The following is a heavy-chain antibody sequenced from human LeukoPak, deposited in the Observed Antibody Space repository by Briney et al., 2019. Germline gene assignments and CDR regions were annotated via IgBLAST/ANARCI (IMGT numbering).Heavy chain of an antibody. CDR1: GFTFSSYA. D-gene: IGHD3-22*01. CDR2: ISGSGGST. J-gene: IGHJ4*02. CDR3: AIGNTYYYDSSGYYSDF. Sequence: GGSLRLSCAASGFTFSSYAMNWVRQAPGKGLEWVSAISGSGGSTYYADSVKGRFTISRDNSKNTLYLQMDSLRAEDTAVYYCAIGNTYYYDSSGYYSDFWGRGTLVTVSS. V-gene: IGHV3-23*01.